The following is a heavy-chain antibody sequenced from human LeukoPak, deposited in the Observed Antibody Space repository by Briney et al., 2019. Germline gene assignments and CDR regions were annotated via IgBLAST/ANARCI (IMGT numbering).Heavy chain of an antibody. CDR3: ARVGSYYDFWSGNSPDAFDI. V-gene: IGHV4-30-4*08. CDR1: GGSISSGDYY. D-gene: IGHD3-3*01. Sequence: SETLSLTCTVSGGSISSGDYYWSWIRQPPGKGLEWIGYIYYSGSTYYNPSLKSRVTISVDTSKNQFSLKLSPVTAADTAVYYCARVGSYYDFWSGNSPDAFDIWGQGTMVTVSS. CDR2: IYYSGST. J-gene: IGHJ3*02.